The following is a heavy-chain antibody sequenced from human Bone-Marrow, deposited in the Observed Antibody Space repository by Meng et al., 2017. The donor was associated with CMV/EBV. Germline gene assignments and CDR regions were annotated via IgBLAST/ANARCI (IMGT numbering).Heavy chain of an antibody. CDR2: INPIFGTA. D-gene: IGHD2-2*01. CDR3: ARGRSVVVPAPFDF. Sequence: AVKVSCKASGYTFTSYGISWVRQAAGQGLEWMGGINPIFGTANYAQKFQGRITITTDEFTSTAYKELSSLRSEDTAVYYVARGRSVVVPAPFDFWGQGNLVTVSS. CDR1: GYTFTSYG. J-gene: IGHJ4*02. V-gene: IGHV1-69*05.